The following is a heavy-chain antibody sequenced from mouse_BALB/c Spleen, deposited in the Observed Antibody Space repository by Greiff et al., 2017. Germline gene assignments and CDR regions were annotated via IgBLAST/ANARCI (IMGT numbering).Heavy chain of an antibody. J-gene: IGHJ4*01. V-gene: IGHV14-3*02. CDR2: IDPANGNT. CDR1: GFTFTDPY. Sequence: EVQLQQSGAELVKPGASVKLSCPASGFTFTDPYMPWVKQRPEQGLEWIGRIDPANGNTKYDPKFQGKATITADTSSNTAYLQLSSLTSEDTAVYYCASTASYAMDYWGQGTSVTVSA. CDR3: ASTASYAMDY. D-gene: IGHD1-2*01.